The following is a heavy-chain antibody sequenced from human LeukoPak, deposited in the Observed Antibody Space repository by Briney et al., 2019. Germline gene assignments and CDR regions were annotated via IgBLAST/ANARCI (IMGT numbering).Heavy chain of an antibody. V-gene: IGHV4-39*07. CDR2: IYYSGST. Sequence: PSETLSLTCTVSGGSISSSSYYWGWIRQPPGKGLEWIGSIYYSGSTYYNPSLKSRVTISVDTSKNQFSLKLSSVTAADTAVYYCASIPSSSWPTNFDYWGQGTLVTVSS. D-gene: IGHD6-13*01. CDR1: GGSISSSSYY. J-gene: IGHJ4*02. CDR3: ASIPSSSWPTNFDY.